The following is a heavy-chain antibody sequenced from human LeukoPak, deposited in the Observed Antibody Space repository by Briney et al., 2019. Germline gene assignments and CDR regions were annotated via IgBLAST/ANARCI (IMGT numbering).Heavy chain of an antibody. CDR3: ARYLWATVRFDY. J-gene: IGHJ4*02. CDR2: ISRSGTTI. D-gene: IGHD4-17*01. V-gene: IGHV3-48*03. Sequence: GGSLRLSCVASGFTFSSYQMNWVRQAPGKGLEWVSYISRSGTTIYYADSVKGRFTISRDNAKSSLYLQMNSLRAEDTAVYYCARYLWATVRFDYWGQGTLVTVSS. CDR1: GFTFSSYQ.